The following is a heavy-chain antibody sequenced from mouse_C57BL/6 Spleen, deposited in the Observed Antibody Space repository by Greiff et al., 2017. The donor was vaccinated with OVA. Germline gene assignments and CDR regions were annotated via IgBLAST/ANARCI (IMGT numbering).Heavy chain of an antibody. Sequence: VQLKESGPGLVKPSQSLSLTCSVTGYSITSGYYWNWIRQFPGNKLEWMGYISYDGSNNYNPSLKNRISITRDTSKNQFFLKLNSVTTEDTATYYCARDGGYYWFAYWGQGTLVTVSA. V-gene: IGHV3-6*01. CDR1: GYSITSGYY. J-gene: IGHJ3*01. CDR2: ISYDGSN. D-gene: IGHD2-3*01. CDR3: ARDGGYYWFAY.